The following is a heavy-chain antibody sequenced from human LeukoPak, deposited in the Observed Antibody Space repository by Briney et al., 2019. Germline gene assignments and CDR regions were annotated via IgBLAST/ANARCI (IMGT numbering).Heavy chain of an antibody. CDR3: ARSGKIYFDWLLDY. J-gene: IGHJ4*02. CDR1: GSTFSDYY. V-gene: IGHV3-11*04. CDR2: IGRSGTTI. Sequence: GGSLRLSCAASGSTFSDYYMSWIRQAPGKGLEWVSYIGRSGTTIHYADSVKGRFTSSWDNAKKSLYLQMNSLRAEDTAVYYCARSGKIYFDWLLDYWGQGTLVTVSS. D-gene: IGHD3-9*01.